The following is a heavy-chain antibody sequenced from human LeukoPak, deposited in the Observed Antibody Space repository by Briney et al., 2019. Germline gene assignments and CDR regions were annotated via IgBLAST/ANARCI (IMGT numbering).Heavy chain of an antibody. CDR1: GGSISSYY. CDR2: IYYSGST. J-gene: IGHJ4*02. Sequence: SETLSLTCTVSGGSISSYYWSWIRQPPGKGLEWIGYIYYSGSTNYSPSLKSRVTISVDTSKNQFSLKLSSVTAADTAVYYCARLRGYSYGSFDYWGQGTLVTVSS. CDR3: ARLRGYSYGSFDY. V-gene: IGHV4-59*01. D-gene: IGHD5-18*01.